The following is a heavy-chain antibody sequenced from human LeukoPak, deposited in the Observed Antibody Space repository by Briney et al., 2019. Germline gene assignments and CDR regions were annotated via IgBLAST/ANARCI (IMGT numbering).Heavy chain of an antibody. J-gene: IGHJ5*02. Sequence: SETLSLTCTLLDGSISSYYWSWIRQPAGKGLEWIGRIYTSGSTNYNPSLKSRVTMSVDTSKNQFSLKLSSVTAADTAVYYCARVAARPGWFDPWGQGTLVTVSS. CDR2: IYTSGST. V-gene: IGHV4-4*07. D-gene: IGHD6-6*01. CDR1: DGSISSYY. CDR3: ARVAARPGWFDP.